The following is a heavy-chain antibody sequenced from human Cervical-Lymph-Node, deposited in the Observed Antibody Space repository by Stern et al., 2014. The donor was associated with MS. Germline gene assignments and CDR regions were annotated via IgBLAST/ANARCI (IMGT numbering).Heavy chain of an antibody. D-gene: IGHD2-8*01. V-gene: IGHV3-30*03. Sequence: VQLVESGGAVVQPGRSLRLSCAASGFTFSSYCMHWVRQAPGKGLAWVTVISYDGNHKNYAASVKGRFTISRDKSKNTLHLQMNSVTPDDTAIYYCARDYEDTSMLFDHWGQGTLVTVSS. CDR1: GFTFSSYC. CDR2: ISYDGNHK. CDR3: ARDYEDTSMLFDH. J-gene: IGHJ4*02.